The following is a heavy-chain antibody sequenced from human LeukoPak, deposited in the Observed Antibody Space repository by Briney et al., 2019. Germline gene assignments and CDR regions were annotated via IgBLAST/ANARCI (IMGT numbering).Heavy chain of an antibody. V-gene: IGHV3-30-3*01. CDR3: ARGSGWEDYFDY. D-gene: IGHD6-19*01. CDR1: GFTFSSYA. Sequence: GGSLRLSCAASGFTFSSYAMHWVRQAPGKGLEWVAVISYDGSNKYYSDSVKGQFTISRDNSKNTLYLQMNSLRAEDTAVYYCARGSGWEDYFDYWGQGTLVTVSS. J-gene: IGHJ4*02. CDR2: ISYDGSNK.